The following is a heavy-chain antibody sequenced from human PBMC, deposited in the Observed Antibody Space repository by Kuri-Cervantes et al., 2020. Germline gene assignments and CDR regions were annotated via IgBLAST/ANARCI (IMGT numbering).Heavy chain of an antibody. V-gene: IGHV3-21*01. CDR2: ISSSSSYI. D-gene: IGHD3-10*01. CDR3: ARARGVLWFGALQYGMDV. J-gene: IGHJ6*02. CDR1: GFTFSSYS. Sequence: GGSLRLSCAASGFTFSSYSMNWVRQAPGKGLEWVSSISSSSSYIYYADSVKGRFTISRDNSKNTLYLQMNSLRAEDTAVYYCARARGVLWFGALQYGMDVWGQGTTVTVSS.